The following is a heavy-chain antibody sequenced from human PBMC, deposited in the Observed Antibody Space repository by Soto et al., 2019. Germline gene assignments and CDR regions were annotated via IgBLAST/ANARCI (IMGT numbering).Heavy chain of an antibody. D-gene: IGHD1-26*01. V-gene: IGHV4-39*01. CDR3: AVGSSGFYYIY. Sequence: SETLSLTCIVSGGSISNYYWGWIRQPPGKGLEWIGSIYYSGSTYHNPPLKSRVTISKDTSKNQFSLRLSSVTAADTAVYYCAVGSSGFYYIYWGQGIQVTVSS. CDR2: IYYSGST. CDR1: GGSISNYY. J-gene: IGHJ4*02.